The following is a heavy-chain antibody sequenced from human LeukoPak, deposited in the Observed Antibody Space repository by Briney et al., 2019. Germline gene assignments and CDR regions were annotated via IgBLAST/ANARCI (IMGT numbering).Heavy chain of an antibody. CDR1: GGSISSGGYY. V-gene: IGHV4-30-2*01. Sequence: SETLSLTCTVSGGSISSGGYYWSWIRQPPGKGLEWIGYIYHSGSTYYNPSLKSRVTISVDRSKIQFSLKLSSVTAADTAVYYCARDPYDSSGPISSDYWGQGTLVTVSS. CDR3: ARDPYDSSGPISSDY. CDR2: IYHSGST. D-gene: IGHD3-22*01. J-gene: IGHJ4*02.